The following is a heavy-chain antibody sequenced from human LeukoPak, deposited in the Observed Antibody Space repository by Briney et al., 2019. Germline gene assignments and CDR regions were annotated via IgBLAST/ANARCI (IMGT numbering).Heavy chain of an antibody. CDR2: INPNTGVT. D-gene: IGHD2-15*01. V-gene: IGHV1-2*02. Sequence: ASVKVSCKASGYTFTDYYMHWVRQAPGQGLEWMGWINPNTGVTNYAQKFQGKVTMTRDTSISTVYMELSRLRSDDTAVYFCARDSADCGGGSCYSAEYFQNWGQGTLVTVSS. J-gene: IGHJ1*01. CDR1: GYTFTDYY. CDR3: ARDSADCGGGSCYSAEYFQN.